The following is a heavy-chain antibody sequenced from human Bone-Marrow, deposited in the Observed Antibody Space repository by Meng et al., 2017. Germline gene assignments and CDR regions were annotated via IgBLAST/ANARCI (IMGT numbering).Heavy chain of an antibody. CDR2: IYYSGST. J-gene: IGHJ4*02. V-gene: IGHV4-39*07. CDR1: GGSFSSSSYY. CDR3: AGRPYGDYYFDY. Sequence: SETLSLTCAVYGGSFSSSSYYWGWIRQPPGKGLEWIGSIYYSGSTYYNPSLKSRVTISVDTSKNQFSLKLSSVTAADTAVYYCAGRPYGDYYFDYWGQGKLV. D-gene: IGHD4-17*01.